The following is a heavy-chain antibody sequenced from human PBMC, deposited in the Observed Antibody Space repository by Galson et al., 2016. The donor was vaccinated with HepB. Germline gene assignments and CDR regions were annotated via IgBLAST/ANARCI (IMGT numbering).Heavy chain of an antibody. V-gene: IGHV3-23*01. D-gene: IGHD3-3*01. Sequence: SLRLSCAASGFTFSTPAMSWVRQAPGQGLEWVSAISSTSHSTYYADSVKGRFTISRDIAKNTLFLQMDSLKIDDTAVYYCAKGWSGPDSWGQGTLVTVSS. CDR3: AKGWSGPDS. J-gene: IGHJ4*02. CDR2: ISSTSHST. CDR1: GFTFSTPA.